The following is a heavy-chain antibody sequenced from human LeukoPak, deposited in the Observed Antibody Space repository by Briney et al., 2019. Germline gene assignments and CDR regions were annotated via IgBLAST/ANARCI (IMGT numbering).Heavy chain of an antibody. CDR1: GFTFDDYA. V-gene: IGHV3-9*01. D-gene: IGHD3-16*01. CDR3: AKAGYGGEYYFDY. J-gene: IGHJ4*02. Sequence: PGRSLRLSCAASGFTFDDYAMHWVRQAPGKGLEWVSGISWNSGSIGYADSVKGRFTVSRDNAKNSLYLQMNSLRAEDTALYYCAKAGYGGEYYFDYWGQGTLVTVSS. CDR2: ISWNSGSI.